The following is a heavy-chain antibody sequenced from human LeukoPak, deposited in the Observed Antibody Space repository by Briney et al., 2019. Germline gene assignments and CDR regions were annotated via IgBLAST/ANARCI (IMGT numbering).Heavy chain of an antibody. Sequence: GGSLRLSCAASGFTFSSYSMEWVRQAPGKGSEWVSSISTSSTYMNYADSVKGRFTISRDNAKNSLYLQMNSLRVEDTAVYYCARLGGETFDYWGQGTLVTVSP. D-gene: IGHD4-17*01. CDR2: ISTSSTYM. CDR3: ARLGGETFDY. CDR1: GFTFSSYS. V-gene: IGHV3-21*01. J-gene: IGHJ4*02.